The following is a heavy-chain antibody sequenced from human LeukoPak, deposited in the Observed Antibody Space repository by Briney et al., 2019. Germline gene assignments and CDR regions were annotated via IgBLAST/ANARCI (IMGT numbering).Heavy chain of an antibody. V-gene: IGHV4-30-2*01. CDR2: IYHSGNT. CDR1: GGSISSGDYS. D-gene: IGHD3-22*01. CDR3: ARGGDSSGFYYYFDY. Sequence: SETLSLTCTVSGGSISSGDYSWSWIRQPPGKDLEWIGYIYHSGNTYYNPSLKSRVTISVDRSKNQFSLKLTSVTAADTAVYYCARGGDSSGFYYYFDYWGQGTLVTVSS. J-gene: IGHJ4*02.